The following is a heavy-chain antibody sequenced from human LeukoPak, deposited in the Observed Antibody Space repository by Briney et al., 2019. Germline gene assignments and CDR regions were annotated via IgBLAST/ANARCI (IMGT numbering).Heavy chain of an antibody. J-gene: IGHJ3*02. Sequence: ASVKVSFKASGYTFTSYDIGWVRQATGQGLEWMGWMRPSSGNTGYGQTFQGRVTMTRDTSISTAYMELSSLRSEDTAMYYCVRNKDGFTIWGQGTMVTVSS. CDR2: MRPSSGNT. D-gene: IGHD1/OR15-1a*01. CDR1: GYTFTSYD. V-gene: IGHV1-8*01. CDR3: VRNKDGFTI.